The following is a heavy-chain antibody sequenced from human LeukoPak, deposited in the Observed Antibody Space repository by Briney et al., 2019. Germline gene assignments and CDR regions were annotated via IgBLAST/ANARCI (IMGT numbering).Heavy chain of an antibody. CDR3: ARDVVPKYCSSTSCYRGGFDY. J-gene: IGHJ4*02. V-gene: IGHV4-59*01. CDR2: IYYSGST. Sequence: GSLRLSCSASGFAFSSYTVHWVRQAPGKGLEWIGYIYYSGSTNYNPSLKSRVTISVDTSKNQFSLKLSSVTAADTAVYYCARDVVPKYCSSTSCYRGGFDYWGQGTLVTVSS. CDR1: GFAFSSYT. D-gene: IGHD2-2*01.